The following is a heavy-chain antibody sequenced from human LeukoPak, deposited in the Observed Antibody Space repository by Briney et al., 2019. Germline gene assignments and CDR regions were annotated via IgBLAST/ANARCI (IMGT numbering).Heavy chain of an antibody. CDR1: GGTFSSYA. J-gene: IGHJ4*02. CDR2: IIPILGIA. CDR3: ARDRWRQDSYGYVDY. V-gene: IGHV1-69*04. Sequence: SVKLSCKASGGTFSSYAISWVRQAPGQGLEWMGRIIPILGIANYAQKFQGRVTITADKATSTAYMELSSLRSEDTAVYYCARDRWRQDSYGYVDYWGQGTLVTVSS. D-gene: IGHD5-18*01.